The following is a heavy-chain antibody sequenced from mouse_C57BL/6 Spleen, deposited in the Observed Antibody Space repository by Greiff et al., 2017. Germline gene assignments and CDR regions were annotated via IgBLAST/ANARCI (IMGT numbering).Heavy chain of an antibody. CDR2: ILPGSGST. D-gene: IGHD2-4*01. CDR3: AYHSPFDYDYDEYFDY. CDR1: GYTFTGYW. J-gene: IGHJ2*01. V-gene: IGHV1-9*01. Sequence: QVQLQQPGAELMKPGASVKLSCKATGYTFTGYWIAWVKQRPGHGLEWIGEILPGSGSTNYNEKFKGKATITADTSSNTAYMQLSSLTTEDSAIYYCAYHSPFDYDYDEYFDYWGQGTTLTVSS.